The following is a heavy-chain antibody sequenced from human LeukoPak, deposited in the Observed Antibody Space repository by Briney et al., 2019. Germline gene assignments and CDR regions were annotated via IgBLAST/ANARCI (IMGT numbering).Heavy chain of an antibody. J-gene: IGHJ5*02. CDR3: ARGGSDGYNP. CDR1: GFTFSSYA. CDR2: IDSGGST. V-gene: IGHV3-66*01. D-gene: IGHD5-24*01. Sequence: GRSLRLSCAASGFTFSSYAMSWVRQAPGKGLEWVSVIDSGGSTNYADSVRGRFTISRDTSKNTLYLQMNSLRAEDTAVYSCARGGSDGYNPWGQGTLVTVSS.